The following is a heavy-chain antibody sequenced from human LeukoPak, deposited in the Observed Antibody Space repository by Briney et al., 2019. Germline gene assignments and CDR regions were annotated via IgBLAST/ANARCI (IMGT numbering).Heavy chain of an antibody. D-gene: IGHD3-10*01. J-gene: IGHJ5*02. V-gene: IGHV2-5*02. CDR1: GFSLSTSGVG. CDR2: IYWDDDK. Sequence: SGPTLVKPTQTPTLTCTFSGFSLSTSGVGVGWIRQPPGKALGWLALIYWDDDKRYSPSLKSRLTITKDTSKNQVVLTMTNMDPVDTATYYCAHRHGFGEPRSNWFDPWGQGTLVTVSS. CDR3: AHRHGFGEPRSNWFDP.